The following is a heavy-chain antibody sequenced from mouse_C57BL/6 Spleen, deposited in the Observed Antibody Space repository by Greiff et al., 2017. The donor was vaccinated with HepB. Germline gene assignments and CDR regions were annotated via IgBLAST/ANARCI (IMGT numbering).Heavy chain of an antibody. CDR3: ARSEYDYDDGVYAMDY. CDR1: GYAFTNYL. D-gene: IGHD2-4*01. J-gene: IGHJ4*01. V-gene: IGHV1-54*01. Sequence: VQLVESGAELVRPGTSVKVSCKASGYAFTNYLIEWVKQRPGQGLEWIGVINPGSGGTNYNEKFKGKATLTADKSSSTAYMQLSSLTSEDSAVYFCARSEYDYDDGVYAMDYWGQGTSVTVSS. CDR2: INPGSGGT.